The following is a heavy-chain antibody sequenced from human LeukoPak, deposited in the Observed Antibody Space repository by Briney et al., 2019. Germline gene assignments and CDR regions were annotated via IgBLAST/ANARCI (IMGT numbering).Heavy chain of an antibody. CDR3: ATGLSSYASGDLDY. Sequence: ASVKVSCKVSGYTLTELSMYWVRQAPGKGLEWMGGFDPEDGETIYAQKFQGRVTMTEDTSTDTAYMELSSLRSEDTAVYYCATGLSSYASGDLDYWGQGTLVTVSS. CDR2: FDPEDGET. V-gene: IGHV1-24*01. J-gene: IGHJ4*02. CDR1: GYTLTELS. D-gene: IGHD2-2*01.